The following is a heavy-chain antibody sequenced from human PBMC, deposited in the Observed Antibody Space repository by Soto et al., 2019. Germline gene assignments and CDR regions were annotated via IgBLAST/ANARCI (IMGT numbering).Heavy chain of an antibody. CDR3: AKDRVGGTFYTPLAF. J-gene: IGHJ4*02. V-gene: IGHV3-30*18. CDR1: GFNFDNYG. Sequence: LGLSCQASGFNFDNYGMHWVRQAPGKGLEWVAVITYDGSFQYYADSVKGRFTISRDNSKNTLSLHLNTLKPEDTAVYHCAKDRVGGTFYTPLAFWGQGTLVTVSS. CDR2: ITYDGSFQ. D-gene: IGHD1-7*01.